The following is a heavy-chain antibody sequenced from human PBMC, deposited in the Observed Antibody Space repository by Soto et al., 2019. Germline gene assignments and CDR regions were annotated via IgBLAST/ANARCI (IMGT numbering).Heavy chain of an antibody. CDR1: GFTFSRYG. D-gene: IGHD6-19*01. J-gene: IGHJ3*02. V-gene: IGHV3-30*18. CDR3: AKLPVAGAFDI. CDR2: ISYDGSNK. Sequence: TGGSLRLSCAASGFTFSRYGMHWGRQAPGKGLEWVAVISYDGSNKYYADSVKGRFTISRDNSKNTLYLQMNSLRAEDTAVYYCAKLPVAGAFDIWGQGTMVTVSS.